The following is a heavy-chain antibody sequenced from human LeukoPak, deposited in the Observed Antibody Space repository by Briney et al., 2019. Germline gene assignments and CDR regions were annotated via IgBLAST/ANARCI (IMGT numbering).Heavy chain of an antibody. V-gene: IGHV4-59*01. Sequence: SETLSLTCTVSGGSISSYYWSWLRRPPGKGLEWIGYIYYSGSTNYNPSLKSRVTISVDTSKNQFPLKLSSVTAADTAVYYCARDSDVGNFDYWGQGTLVTVSS. CDR1: GGSISSYY. CDR2: IYYSGST. J-gene: IGHJ4*01. CDR3: ARDSDVGNFDY.